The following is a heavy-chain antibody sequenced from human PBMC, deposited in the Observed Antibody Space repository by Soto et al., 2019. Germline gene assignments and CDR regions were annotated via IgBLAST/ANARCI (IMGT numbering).Heavy chain of an antibody. D-gene: IGHD3-22*01. J-gene: IGHJ4*02. V-gene: IGHV3-23*01. CDR1: GFTFSSYA. Sequence: GGSLRLSCTTSGFTFSSYAMSWVRRPPGKGLEWVSVISGSGDSTYYAASVEGRFTISRDSSKNTVYLQMHGLRADDTAVYYCAKGLYYYDSSGYRVFDYWGQGALVTV. CDR3: AKGLYYYDSSGYRVFDY. CDR2: ISGSGDST.